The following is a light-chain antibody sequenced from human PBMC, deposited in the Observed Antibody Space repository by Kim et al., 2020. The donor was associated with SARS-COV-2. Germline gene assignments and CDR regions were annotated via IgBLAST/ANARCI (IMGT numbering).Light chain of an antibody. V-gene: IGKV3D-20*01. CDR1: QSVNSK. Sequence: EIVLTQSPATLSLSPGERATLSCGASQSVNSKLAWYQQKPGLAPRLLIYDASSRATGIPDRFSGSGSGTDFSLIISRLEPEDFAVYYCQHYATSLWTFGQGTKVGIK. CDR2: DAS. CDR3: QHYATSLWT. J-gene: IGKJ1*01.